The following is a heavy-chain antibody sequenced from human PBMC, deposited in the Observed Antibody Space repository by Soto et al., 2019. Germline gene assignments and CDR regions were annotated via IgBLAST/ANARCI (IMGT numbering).Heavy chain of an antibody. CDR1: GYTFTSYG. CDR2: ISAYNGNT. CDR3: ASYRLTSDDFWSGYYFDGFDY. D-gene: IGHD3-3*01. V-gene: IGHV1-18*01. J-gene: IGHJ4*02. Sequence: GASVKVSCKASGYTFTSYGISWVRQAPGQGLEWMGWISAYNGNTNYAQKLQGRVTMTTDTSTSTAYMELRSLRSDDTAVYYCASYRLTSDDFWSGYYFDGFDYWGQGTLVTVSS.